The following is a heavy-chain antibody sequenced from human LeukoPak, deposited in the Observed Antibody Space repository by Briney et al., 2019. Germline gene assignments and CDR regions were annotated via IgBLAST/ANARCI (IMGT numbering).Heavy chain of an antibody. CDR2: ISYDGSNK. D-gene: IGHD6-13*01. V-gene: IGHV3-30*01. Sequence: GGSLRLSCAASGFTFSSYAMHWVRQAPGKGLGWVAVISYDGSNKYYADSVKGRFTISRDNSKNTLYLQMNSLRAEDTAVYYCARAVVGSKQQLASWFDPWGQGTLVTVSS. CDR3: ARAVVGSKQQLASWFDP. CDR1: GFTFSSYA. J-gene: IGHJ5*02.